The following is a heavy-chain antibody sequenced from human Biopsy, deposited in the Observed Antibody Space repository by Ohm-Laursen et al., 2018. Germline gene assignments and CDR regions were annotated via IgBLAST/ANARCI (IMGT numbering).Heavy chain of an antibody. J-gene: IGHJ1*01. CDR2: IISVHDIA. D-gene: IGHD3-9*01. V-gene: IGHV1-69*04. CDR1: GGTFTRYA. CDR3: ATKLTGYFHH. Sequence: SVKVSCKASGGTFTRYAMHWVRQAPGQGLEWMGRIISVHDIANYAQKFQDRVTVAADTSTSTATMELRSLRSDDTAVYYCATKLTGYFHHWGQGTLVIVSS.